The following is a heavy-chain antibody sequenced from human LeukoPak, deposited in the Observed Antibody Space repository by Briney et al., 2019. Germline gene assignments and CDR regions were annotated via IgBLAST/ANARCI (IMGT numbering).Heavy chain of an antibody. CDR2: ISGSGGHT. D-gene: IGHD4-17*01. Sequence: GGSLRLSCAASGFTFITYAMAWVRQAPGKGLEWVSGISGSGGHTYYADSVKGRFTISRDNSKNTLYLQMNSLSAEDTAVYYCARRDSGDGDYVWGQGTLVTVS. CDR1: GFTFITYA. J-gene: IGHJ4*02. CDR3: ARRDSGDGDYV. V-gene: IGHV3-23*01.